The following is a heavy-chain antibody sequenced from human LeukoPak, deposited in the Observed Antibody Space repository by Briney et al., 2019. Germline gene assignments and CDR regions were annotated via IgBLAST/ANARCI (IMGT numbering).Heavy chain of an antibody. D-gene: IGHD3-9*01. J-gene: IGHJ4*01. CDR3: ARHSNYDILTGYGPGGYLDY. Sequence: SETLSLTCAVYGGSFSGYYWSWIRQPPGKGLEWIGEINHSGSTNYNPSLKSRVTISVDTSKNQFSLKLSSVTAADTAVYYCARHSNYDILTGYGPGGYLDYWGHGTLVTVSS. CDR2: INHSGST. V-gene: IGHV4-34*01. CDR1: GGSFSGYY.